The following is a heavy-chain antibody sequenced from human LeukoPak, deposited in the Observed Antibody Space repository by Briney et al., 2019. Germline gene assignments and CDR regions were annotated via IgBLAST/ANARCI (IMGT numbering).Heavy chain of an antibody. Sequence: GGSLRLSCAASGFSFSSYWMSWVRQAPGKGLEWVANIKQDGSEKYYVDSVKGRFTISRDNAKNSLFLQMNSLRAEDTAVYYCARGGKWDVTPFDYWGQGTLVTVSS. CDR2: IKQDGSEK. CDR3: ARGGKWDVTPFDY. D-gene: IGHD1-26*01. CDR1: GFSFSSYW. V-gene: IGHV3-7*03. J-gene: IGHJ4*02.